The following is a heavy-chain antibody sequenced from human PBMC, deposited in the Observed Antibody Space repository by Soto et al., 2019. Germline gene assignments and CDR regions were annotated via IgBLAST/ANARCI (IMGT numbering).Heavy chain of an antibody. D-gene: IGHD6-13*01. J-gene: IGHJ6*02. CDR3: ARTTIAAAGYSYYYGMNL. Sequence: PSETLSLTCAVYRGFFTYSDNYLTWVRQPPGKGLEWIGEINRSGSTNYNPSLRSRVTISVDTSKTLFSLQLSSVTAADTAVYYCARTTIAAAGYSYYYGMNLWGQGTTVTVSS. CDR1: RGFFTYSDNY. CDR2: INRSGST. V-gene: IGHV4-34*01.